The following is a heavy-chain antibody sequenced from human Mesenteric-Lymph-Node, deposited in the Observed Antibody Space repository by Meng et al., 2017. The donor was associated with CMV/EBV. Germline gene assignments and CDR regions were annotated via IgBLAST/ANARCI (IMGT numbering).Heavy chain of an antibody. CDR1: GFTFSSYA. Sequence: GGSLRLSCAASGFTFSSYAVHWVRQAPGKGLEWVAIISYDGNEKNYTDSVKGRFTISRDNSKNSLYLQMNSLRAEDTALYYCAKDTTGYSSTWYWFDPWGQGALVTVSS. CDR3: AKDTTGYSSTWYWFDP. CDR2: ISYDGNEK. D-gene: IGHD6-13*01. V-gene: IGHV3-30-3*01. J-gene: IGHJ5*02.